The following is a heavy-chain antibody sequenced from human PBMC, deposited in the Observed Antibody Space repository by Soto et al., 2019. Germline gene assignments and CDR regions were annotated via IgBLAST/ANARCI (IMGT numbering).Heavy chain of an antibody. D-gene: IGHD3-3*01. CDR3: AKDRHDFWSGYYTLEAGYHYYMDV. CDR1: GFTFSSYG. Sequence: PGGSLRLSCAASGFTFSSYGMHWVRQAPGKGLEWVAVISYDGSNKYYADSVKGRFTISRDNSKNTLYLQMNSLRAEDTAVYYCAKDRHDFWSGYYTLEAGYHYYMDVWGKGTTVTVSS. V-gene: IGHV3-30*18. CDR2: ISYDGSNK. J-gene: IGHJ6*03.